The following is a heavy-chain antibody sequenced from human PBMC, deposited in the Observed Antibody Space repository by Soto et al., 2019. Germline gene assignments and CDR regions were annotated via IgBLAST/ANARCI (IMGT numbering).Heavy chain of an antibody. CDR2: ISSSGSTI. V-gene: IGHV3-11*01. Sequence: PGGSLRLSCAASGFTFSDYYMSWIRQAPGKGLEWVSYISSSGSTIYYADFVKGRFTISRDNAKNSLYLRMNSLRAEDTAVYYCARDDGYCSGGSCYEAFDIWGQGTMVTVSS. CDR3: ARDDGYCSGGSCYEAFDI. D-gene: IGHD2-15*01. J-gene: IGHJ3*02. CDR1: GFTFSDYY.